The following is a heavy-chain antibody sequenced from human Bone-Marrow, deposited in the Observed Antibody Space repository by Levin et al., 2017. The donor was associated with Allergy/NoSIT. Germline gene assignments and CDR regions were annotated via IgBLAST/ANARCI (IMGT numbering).Heavy chain of an antibody. CDR3: ARSPRYSGSYFLFRGPYYFDY. CDR2: IIPIFGTA. CDR1: GGTFSSYA. J-gene: IGHJ4*02. V-gene: IGHV1-69*13. Sequence: AASVKVSCKASGGTFSSYAISWVRQAPGQGLEWMGGIIPIFGTANYAQKFQGRVTITADESTSTAYMELSSLRSEDTAVYYCARSPRYSGSYFLFRGPYYFDYWGQGTLVTVSS. D-gene: IGHD1-26*01.